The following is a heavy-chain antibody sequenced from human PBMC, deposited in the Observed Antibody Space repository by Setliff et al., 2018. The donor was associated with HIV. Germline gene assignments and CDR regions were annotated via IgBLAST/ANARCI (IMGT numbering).Heavy chain of an antibody. Sequence: PGGSLRLSCAASGFTFSSYDMHWVRQATGKGLEWVSAIGTAGDTYYPGSVKGRFTISRENAKNTLFLQMNSLRAEDTAVYYCAKSRDYQLLHYYGVDVWGQGTTVTVSS. J-gene: IGHJ6*02. CDR2: IGTAGDT. CDR1: GFTFSSYD. D-gene: IGHD2-2*01. CDR3: AKSRDYQLLHYYGVDV. V-gene: IGHV3-13*01.